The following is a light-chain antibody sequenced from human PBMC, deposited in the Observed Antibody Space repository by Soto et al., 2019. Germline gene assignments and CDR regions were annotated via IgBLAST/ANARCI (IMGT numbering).Light chain of an antibody. CDR2: DAS. CDR1: QSVSSN. J-gene: IGKJ4*01. CDR3: QQRSNWPLT. Sequence: EIVLTQSPGTLSLSPGERATLSCRASQSVSSNFLAWYQQNPGQAPRLLIYDASNRATGIPARFSGSGSGTDFTLTISSLEPEDFAVYYCQQRSNWPLTFGGGTKVDIK. V-gene: IGKV3-11*01.